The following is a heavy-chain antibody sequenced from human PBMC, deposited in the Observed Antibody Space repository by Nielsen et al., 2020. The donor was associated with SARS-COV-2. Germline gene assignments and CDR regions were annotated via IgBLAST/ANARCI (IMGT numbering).Heavy chain of an antibody. CDR1: GGSISSSNW. V-gene: IGHV4-4*02. J-gene: IGHJ3*02. D-gene: IGHD6-6*01. Sequence: GSLRLSCAVSGGSISSSNWWSWVRQPPGKGLEWIGDIYHSGSTNYNPSLKSRVTISVDKSKNQFSLKLSSVTAADTAVYYCAREVVSAYDAFDIWGQGTMVTVSS. CDR2: IYHSGST. CDR3: AREVVSAYDAFDI.